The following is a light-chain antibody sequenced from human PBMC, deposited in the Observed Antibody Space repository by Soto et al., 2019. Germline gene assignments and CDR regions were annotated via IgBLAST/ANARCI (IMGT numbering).Light chain of an antibody. CDR3: QQLNTLPFT. J-gene: IGKJ5*01. CDR2: HAS. V-gene: IGKV1-5*01. CDR1: QSISNW. Sequence: DIQMTQSPSTLPASVGDRVTITCRASQSISNWLAWYQQKPGTAPKVLIYHASNLQSGVPSRFSGSGSGTEFTLTISGLLPEDFATYHCQQLNTLPFTFGQGTRLEIK.